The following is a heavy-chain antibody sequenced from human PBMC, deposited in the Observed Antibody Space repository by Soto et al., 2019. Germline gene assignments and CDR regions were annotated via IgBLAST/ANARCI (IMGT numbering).Heavy chain of an antibody. Sequence: GASVKVSCKASGYTFTSYYIHWVRQAPGQGLEWMGWINPITGGTNYAPKFQGRVTMTRDTSITTAYMELSRLRSDDTAVYYCARNYYDSSGRDYLDYWGQGTPVTVSS. CDR1: GYTFTSYY. CDR2: INPITGGT. D-gene: IGHD3-22*01. CDR3: ARNYYDSSGRDYLDY. J-gene: IGHJ4*02. V-gene: IGHV1-2*02.